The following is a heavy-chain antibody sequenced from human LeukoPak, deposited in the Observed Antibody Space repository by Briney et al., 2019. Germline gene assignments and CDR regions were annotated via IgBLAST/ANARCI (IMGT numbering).Heavy chain of an antibody. CDR1: GGTFSSYA. D-gene: IGHD3-9*01. CDR3: ARRVLLYDILTADSRYYYYYMDV. V-gene: IGHV1-69*05. CDR2: IIPIFGTA. Sequence: ASVKVSCKASGGTFSSYAISWVRQAPGQGLEWMGGIIPIFGTANYAQKFQGRVTMTRNTSISTAYMELSSLRSEDTAVYYCARRVLLYDILTADSRYYYYYMDVWGRGTTVTISS. J-gene: IGHJ6*03.